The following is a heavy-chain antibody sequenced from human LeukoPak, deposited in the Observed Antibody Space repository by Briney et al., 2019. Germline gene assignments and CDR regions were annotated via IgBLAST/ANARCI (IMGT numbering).Heavy chain of an antibody. CDR3: AGHESDYVWGSYRT. V-gene: IGHV4-59*08. Sequence: PAETLSLTCTVSGGSLSSYYWSWIRQPPGKGLEWIGHMYYSGSTNYNASLKSRVTISVDTSKNQFSLKLSSVTAADTAVYYCAGHESDYVWGSYRTWGQGTLVTVSS. J-gene: IGHJ5*02. D-gene: IGHD3-16*02. CDR2: MYYSGST. CDR1: GGSLSSYY.